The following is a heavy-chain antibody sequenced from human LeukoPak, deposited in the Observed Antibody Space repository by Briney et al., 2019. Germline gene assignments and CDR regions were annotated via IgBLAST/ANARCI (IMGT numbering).Heavy chain of an antibody. Sequence: GGSLRLSCAASGFTFSSYAMCWVRQAPGKGLEWVSAISGSGGSTYYADSVKGRFTISRDNSKNTLYLQMNSLRAEDTAVYYCAKDSEFSNVDTAMVTAVFDYWGQGTLVTVSS. V-gene: IGHV3-23*01. CDR2: ISGSGGST. CDR1: GFTFSSYA. CDR3: AKDSEFSNVDTAMVTAVFDY. J-gene: IGHJ4*02. D-gene: IGHD5-18*01.